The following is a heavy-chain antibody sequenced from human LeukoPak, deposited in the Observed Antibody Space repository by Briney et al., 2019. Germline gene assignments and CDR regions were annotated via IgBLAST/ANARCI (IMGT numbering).Heavy chain of an antibody. V-gene: IGHV4-30-4*01. D-gene: IGHD2-15*01. J-gene: IGHJ5*02. CDR3: ARGYCSGGSCCGGGDWFDP. CDR1: GGSISSGDYY. CDR2: IYYSGST. Sequence: PSETLSLTCTVSGGSISSGDYYWSWIRQPPGKGLEWIGYIYYSGSTYYNPSLKSRVTISVDTSKNQFSLKLSSVTAADTAVYYCARGYCSGGSCCGGGDWFDPWGQGTLVTVSS.